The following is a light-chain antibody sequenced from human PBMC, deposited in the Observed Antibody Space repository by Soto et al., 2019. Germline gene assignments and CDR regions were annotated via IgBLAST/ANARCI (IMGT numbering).Light chain of an antibody. J-gene: IGKJ3*01. CDR3: QQRSNWRFT. CDR2: GAS. V-gene: IGKV3D-20*02. Sequence: EIVLTQSPGTLSLSPGERATLSCRASQSITSSYLAWYQQKPGQAPRLLIYGASRRATDIPDRFSGSGSGTDFTLTISRLEPEDFAVYYCQQRSNWRFTFGPGTKVDIK. CDR1: QSITSSY.